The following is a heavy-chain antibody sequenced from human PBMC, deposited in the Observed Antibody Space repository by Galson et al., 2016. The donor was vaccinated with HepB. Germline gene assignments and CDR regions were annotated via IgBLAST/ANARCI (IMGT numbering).Heavy chain of an antibody. Sequence: SLRLSCAASGFSFSTSGMSWVRQTPGRGLEWVSGITGSGAITHYADSVKGRFIMSSDNSKNTVYLDMNNLRAGDTAIYYCGKHRGFDYWGQGALVTVSS. CDR1: GFSFSTSG. CDR3: GKHRGFDY. J-gene: IGHJ4*02. CDR2: ITGSGAIT. V-gene: IGHV3-23*01.